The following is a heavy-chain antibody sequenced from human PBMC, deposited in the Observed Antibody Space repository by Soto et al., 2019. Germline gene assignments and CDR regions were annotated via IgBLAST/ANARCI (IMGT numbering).Heavy chain of an antibody. J-gene: IGHJ4*02. V-gene: IGHV1-46*01. D-gene: IGHD2-2*01. CDR1: GYILTSYY. Sequence: ASVKVSCKTSGYILTSYYIHWVRQAPGQGLEWMGIINPSGGTTTYAQKFQGRVTMTRDTSTSTVYMELSSLRSEDTAVYYCARGPDTAPDAYWGLGTLVTVSS. CDR3: ARGPDTAPDAY. CDR2: INPSGGTT.